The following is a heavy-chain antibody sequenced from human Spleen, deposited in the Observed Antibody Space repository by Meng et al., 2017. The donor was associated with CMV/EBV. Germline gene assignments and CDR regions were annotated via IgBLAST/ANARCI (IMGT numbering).Heavy chain of an antibody. J-gene: IGHJ4*02. CDR1: GYTFTSYY. D-gene: IGHD6-13*01. Sequence: KGTCKASGYTFTSYYMHWVRQAPGQGLEWMRIINPSGGSTSYAQKFQGRVTMTRDTSTSTVYMELSSLRSEDTAVYYCAVLGWRAARYWGQGTLVTVSS. CDR3: AVLGWRAARY. CDR2: INPSGGST. V-gene: IGHV1-46*01.